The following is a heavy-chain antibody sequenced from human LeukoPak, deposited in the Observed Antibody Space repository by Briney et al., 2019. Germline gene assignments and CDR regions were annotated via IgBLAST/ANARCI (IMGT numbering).Heavy chain of an antibody. Sequence: PGGSLRLSCAASGFSFTSYGFHWVRQAPGKALEWVAFMSYDGSKKYGDSVKGRFTISRDNARNTLHLQMNGLRPDDTAVYYCARDPLDISRWANAFDIWGQGTLVTVSS. J-gene: IGHJ3*02. D-gene: IGHD2-2*03. CDR1: GFSFTSYG. V-gene: IGHV3-30*03. CDR3: ARDPLDISRWANAFDI. CDR2: MSYDGSKK.